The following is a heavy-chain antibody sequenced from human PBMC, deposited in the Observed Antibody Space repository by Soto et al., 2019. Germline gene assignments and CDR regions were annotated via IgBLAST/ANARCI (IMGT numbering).Heavy chain of an antibody. CDR1: GGSISSHY. CDR3: ARQGHGYNLVYFDL. V-gene: IGHV4-59*08. D-gene: IGHD5-12*01. Sequence: QVQLQESGPGLVKPSATLSLTCTVSGGSISSHYWCWIRQPPGKGLEWIGYIYYSGSTSYNPSLKSRVTISVDTSKNQFSLKLSSVTAADTAVYYCARQGHGYNLVYFDLWGQGTLVTVSS. CDR2: IYYSGST. J-gene: IGHJ4*02.